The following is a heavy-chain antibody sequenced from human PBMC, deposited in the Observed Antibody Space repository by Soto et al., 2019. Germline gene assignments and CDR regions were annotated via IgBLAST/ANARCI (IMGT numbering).Heavy chain of an antibody. J-gene: IGHJ6*02. CDR3: AKVGENDGDPHLDYYYYGMDV. V-gene: IGHV1-3*01. D-gene: IGHD1-1*01. Sequence: QVQIVQSGAEVKKPGASVKLSCKGSGYTFSYYNVHWVRQAPGQRLEWMGWIHADNGNAKYSQKFQGRVTITRDPSGNTAYMELSNLRSEDTAVYYCAKVGENDGDPHLDYYYYGMDVWGQGTTVTVSS. CDR1: GYTFSYYN. CDR2: IHADNGNA.